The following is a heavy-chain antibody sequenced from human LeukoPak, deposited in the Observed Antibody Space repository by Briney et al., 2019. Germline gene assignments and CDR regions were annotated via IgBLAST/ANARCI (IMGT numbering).Heavy chain of an antibody. Sequence: SETLSLTCAVSGGSISSGGYSWSWIRQPPGKGLEWIGYIYHSGSTYYNPSLKSRVTISVDRSKNQFSLKLSSVTAADTAVYYRARAPAAQNAFDIWGQGTMVTVSS. CDR3: ARAPAAQNAFDI. CDR2: IYHSGST. V-gene: IGHV4-30-2*01. D-gene: IGHD2-2*01. CDR1: GGSISSGGYS. J-gene: IGHJ3*02.